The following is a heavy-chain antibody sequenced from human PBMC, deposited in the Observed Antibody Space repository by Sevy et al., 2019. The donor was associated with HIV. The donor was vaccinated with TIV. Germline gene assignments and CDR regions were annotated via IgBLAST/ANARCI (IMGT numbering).Heavy chain of an antibody. V-gene: IGHV3-9*01. D-gene: IGHD2-21*01. CDR3: VIEIESGGANF. Sequence: GGSLRLSCIASGLILRDRAMHWVRQTPGKGLEWVSGMTMYSGSEDYADFVKGRFTISRDNAKNSLNLQMDSLTLEDTALYYCVIEIESGGANFWGQGTLVTVSS. J-gene: IGHJ1*01. CDR1: GLILRDRA. CDR2: MTMYSGSE.